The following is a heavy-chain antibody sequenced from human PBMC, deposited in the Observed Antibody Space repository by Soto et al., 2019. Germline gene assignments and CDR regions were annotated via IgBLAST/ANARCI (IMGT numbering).Heavy chain of an antibody. Sequence: PGESLKISCKGSGYSFTSYWIAWVRQMPGKGLECMGIIYPGDSDTRYSPSFEGQVTISADKSINTAYLQWSSLKASDSAMYYCARPFDTSGWYDHWGQGTLGTVSS. CDR3: ARPFDTSGWYDH. V-gene: IGHV5-51*01. J-gene: IGHJ5*02. D-gene: IGHD6-19*01. CDR2: IYPGDSDT. CDR1: GYSFTSYW.